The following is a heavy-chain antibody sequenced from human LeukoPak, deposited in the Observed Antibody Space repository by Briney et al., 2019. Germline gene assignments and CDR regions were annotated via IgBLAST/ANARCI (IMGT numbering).Heavy chain of an antibody. CDR2: ISYDGSNK. Sequence: GGSLRLSCAASGFTFSSYAMHWVRQAPGKGLEWVAVISYDGSNKYYADSVKGRFTISRDNSKNALYLQMNSLRAEDTAVYYCARDRDPGVRGVVFDYWGQGTLVTVSS. V-gene: IGHV3-30*04. D-gene: IGHD3-10*01. J-gene: IGHJ4*02. CDR1: GFTFSSYA. CDR3: ARDRDPGVRGVVFDY.